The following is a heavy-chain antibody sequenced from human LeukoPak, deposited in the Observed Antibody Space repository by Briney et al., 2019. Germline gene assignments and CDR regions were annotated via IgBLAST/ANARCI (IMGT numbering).Heavy chain of an antibody. CDR3: VRDPEALDY. V-gene: IGHV3-48*02. CDR2: ISRGRPTI. J-gene: IGHJ4*02. CDR1: GFTFSSYS. Sequence: PGGSLRLSWVASGFTFSSYSMNWVRQAPGKGLEWVSYISRGRPTIHYADSVKGRFTISRDNAKNSLYLQMNSLRDEDTAVYYCVRDPEALDYWGQGTLVTVSS.